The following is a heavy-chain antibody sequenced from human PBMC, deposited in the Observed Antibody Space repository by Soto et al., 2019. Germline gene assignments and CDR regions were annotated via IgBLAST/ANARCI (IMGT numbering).Heavy chain of an antibody. V-gene: IGHV1-18*01. CDR3: SGGASISASGDS. CDR1: GYTFTNYG. J-gene: IGHJ5*01. D-gene: IGHD6-6*01. Sequence: QVQLVQSGAEVKKPGASVKVSCKASGYTFTNYGINWVRQAPGQGLESLGWVSAYNGERRYAQRVQARVIMTTDTSTTTDYMELRSLRLDDTAVYYCSGGASISASGDSWGQGTLVTGSS. CDR2: VSAYNGER.